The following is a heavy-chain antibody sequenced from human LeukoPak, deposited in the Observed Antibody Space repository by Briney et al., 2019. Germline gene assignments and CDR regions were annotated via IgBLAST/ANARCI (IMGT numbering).Heavy chain of an antibody. Sequence: GGSLRLSCAASGFIFSDYSMDWVRQAPGRGLEWVSYISSSSSTIYYADSVKGRFTISRDNGKNTLYLQMNSLRAEDTAVYYCARGSTYYDSSGQVPFDYWGQGTLVTVSS. CDR1: GFIFSDYS. CDR3: ARGSTYYDSSGQVPFDY. V-gene: IGHV3-48*01. J-gene: IGHJ4*02. D-gene: IGHD3-22*01. CDR2: ISSSSSTI.